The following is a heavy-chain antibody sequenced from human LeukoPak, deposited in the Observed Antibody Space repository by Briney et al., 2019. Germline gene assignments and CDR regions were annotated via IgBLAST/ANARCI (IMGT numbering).Heavy chain of an antibody. CDR3: AREDLWFGEWDPVPPLDY. CDR2: ISAYNGNT. Sequence: ASVKVSCKASGYTFTSYGISWVRQAPGQGLEWMGWISAYNGNTNYAQKLQGRVTMTTDTSMSAAYMELRSLRSDDTAVYYCAREDLWFGEWDPVPPLDYWGQGTLVTVSS. CDR1: GYTFTSYG. J-gene: IGHJ4*02. V-gene: IGHV1-18*01. D-gene: IGHD3-10*01.